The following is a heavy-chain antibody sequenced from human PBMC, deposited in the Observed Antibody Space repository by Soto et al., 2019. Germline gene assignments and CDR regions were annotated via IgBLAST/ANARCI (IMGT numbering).Heavy chain of an antibody. D-gene: IGHD2-8*02. CDR2: IIPILAVT. Sequence: QVQLVQSGAEVKKPGSSVKVSCKVSGDTFNTYTISWVRQAPGQGLEWMGRIIPILAVTTYSRKFQGRLSFTADESTSTAYMEVSSLRSEDTAIYYCAARYCSAATCFNPGAYWGQGTLVAVSS. CDR3: AARYCSAATCFNPGAY. CDR1: GDTFNTYT. V-gene: IGHV1-69*02. J-gene: IGHJ4*02.